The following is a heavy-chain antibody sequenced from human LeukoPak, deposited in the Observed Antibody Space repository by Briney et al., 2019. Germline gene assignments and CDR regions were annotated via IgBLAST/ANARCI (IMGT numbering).Heavy chain of an antibody. J-gene: IGHJ6*02. V-gene: IGHV1-46*01. CDR3: ARDLYYDFWSGYYLSYYYYGMDV. CDR2: INPSGGST. Sequence: GASVKVSCKASGYTFTSYYMHWVRQAPGQGLEWMGIINPSGGSTSYAQKFQGRVTMTRDTSTSTVYMELSSLRSEDTAAYYCARDLYYDFWSGYYLSYYYYGMDVWGQGTTVTVSS. D-gene: IGHD3-3*01. CDR1: GYTFTSYY.